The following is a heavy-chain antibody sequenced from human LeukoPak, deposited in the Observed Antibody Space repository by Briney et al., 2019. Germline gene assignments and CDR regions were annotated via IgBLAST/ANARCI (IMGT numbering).Heavy chain of an antibody. D-gene: IGHD4-23*01. Sequence: SGPTLVNPTQTLTLTCTFSGFSLSTRGVGVGWIRQPPANALERLPLIYWDDDTRYSPSLKTRLTIIKDTSKNQVVLTMTNMDPVDTATYYCAHRSRDYGGNKFDYWGQGTLVTVSS. CDR1: GFSLSTRGVG. CDR2: IYWDDDT. J-gene: IGHJ4*02. V-gene: IGHV2-5*02. CDR3: AHRSRDYGGNKFDY.